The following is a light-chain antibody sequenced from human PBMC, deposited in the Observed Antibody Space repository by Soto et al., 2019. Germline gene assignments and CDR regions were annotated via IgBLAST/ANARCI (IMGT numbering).Light chain of an antibody. CDR1: SSDVGGYNY. CDR2: EVS. J-gene: IGLJ3*02. CDR3: SSYTLTNTWV. Sequence: QSALTQPASVSGSPGQSITISCTGTSSDVGGYNYVSWYQQHPGNAPKLIIFEVSNRPSGVSNRFSGSKSGTTASLTISGLQAEDEADYYCSSYTLTNTWVFGGGTKLTVL. V-gene: IGLV2-14*01.